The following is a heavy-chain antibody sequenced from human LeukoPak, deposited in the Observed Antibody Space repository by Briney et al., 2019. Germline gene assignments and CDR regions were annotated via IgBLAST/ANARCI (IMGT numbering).Heavy chain of an antibody. D-gene: IGHD2-2*01. CDR3: ARIKDIVVVPAAGGDAFDI. CDR2: IYPGDSDT. CDR1: GYSFTSYW. J-gene: IGHJ3*02. Sequence: GESLKISCKGSGYSFTSYWIGWVRQMPGKGLAWMGIIYPGDSDTRYSPSFQGQVTISADKSISTAYLQWSSLKASDTAMYYCARIKDIVVVPAAGGDAFDIWGQGTMVTVSS. V-gene: IGHV5-51*01.